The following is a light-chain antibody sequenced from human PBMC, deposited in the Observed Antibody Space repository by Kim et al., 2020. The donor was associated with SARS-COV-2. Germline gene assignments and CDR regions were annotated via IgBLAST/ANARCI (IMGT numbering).Light chain of an antibody. V-gene: IGLV3-19*01. CDR2: EKN. CDR3: NSRESGVNHVV. CDR1: SLRSYY. Sequence: ALGQTVRITCQGDSLRSYYESWYQQKPGQAPLLVLYEKNNRPSGIPDRFSGSSSGNTASLTITGAQAEDEADYYCNSRESGVNHVVFGGGTQLTVL. J-gene: IGLJ2*01.